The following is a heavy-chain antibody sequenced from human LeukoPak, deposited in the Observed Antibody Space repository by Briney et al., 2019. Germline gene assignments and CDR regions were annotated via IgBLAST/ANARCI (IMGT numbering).Heavy chain of an antibody. J-gene: IGHJ4*02. Sequence: SETLSLTCTVSGGSIGRSSYYWGWIRQPPGKGLEWIGNIYYSGSTSYNPSLKSRVTISVDTSKNQFSLKLSSVTAADTAVYYCARVTGYMIEDYFDYWGQGTLVTVSS. CDR1: GGSIGRSSYY. CDR2: IYYSGST. CDR3: ARVTGYMIEDYFDY. D-gene: IGHD3-22*01. V-gene: IGHV4-39*01.